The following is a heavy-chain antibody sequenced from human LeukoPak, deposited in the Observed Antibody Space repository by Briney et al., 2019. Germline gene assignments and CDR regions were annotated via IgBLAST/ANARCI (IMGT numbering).Heavy chain of an antibody. V-gene: IGHV3-30*04. CDR3: ARDLLMVTFDY. CDR2: ISYDGSNK. CDR1: GFTFSSYA. J-gene: IGHJ4*02. Sequence: GGSLRLSCAASGFTFSSYAMHWVRQAPGKGLEWVAVISYDGSNKYYADSVKGRFTISRDNSKNTLYLQMNSLRAEDTAVYYCARDLLMVTFDYWGQGTLVTVPS. D-gene: IGHD5-18*01.